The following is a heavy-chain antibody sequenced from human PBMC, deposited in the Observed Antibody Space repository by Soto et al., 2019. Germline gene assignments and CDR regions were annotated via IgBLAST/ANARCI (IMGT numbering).Heavy chain of an antibody. V-gene: IGHV1-69*01. J-gene: IGHJ4*02. D-gene: IGHD1-26*01. CDR1: VVSYHSNA. CDR2: IIPIFGTA. Sequence: QPCCEACVVSYHSNASSWVRQAPGQGLEWMGGIIPIFGTANYAQKFQGRVTITADESTSTAYMELSSLRSEDTAVYYCARCRDSDLHRPHDFCAQGLLGTV. CDR3: ARCRDSDLHRPHDF.